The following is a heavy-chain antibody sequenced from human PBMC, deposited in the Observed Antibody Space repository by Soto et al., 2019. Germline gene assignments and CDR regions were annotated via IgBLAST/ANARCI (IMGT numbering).Heavy chain of an antibody. J-gene: IGHJ4*02. Sequence: PGGSLRLSCTGSGFSFNTYWMIWVRQAPGRGLEWVANINGDGSVKYYADSVTGRFTISRDNAKNTVYLQMNSLRAEDTAVYYCAKLLWGPREMADYWGQGTLVTVSS. V-gene: IGHV3-7*01. CDR2: INGDGSVK. D-gene: IGHD3-10*01. CDR1: GFSFNTYW. CDR3: AKLLWGPREMADY.